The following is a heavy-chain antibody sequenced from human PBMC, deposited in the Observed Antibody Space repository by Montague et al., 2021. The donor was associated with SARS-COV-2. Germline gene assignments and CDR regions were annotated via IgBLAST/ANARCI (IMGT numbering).Heavy chain of an antibody. V-gene: IGHV4-59*03. CDR2: IHYCGST. CDR1: SGSITNYY. Sequence: SETLSLTCTVSSGSITNYYWTWIRQPPGKGLELIGLIHYCGSTNFSSSFKVRGTMSIAASKNQFSLKLNSVTAADTAVYFCAGGMGDDRIGYHPRGWFDPWGQGTLVTVSS. CDR3: AGGMGDDRIGYHPRGWFDP. J-gene: IGHJ5*01. D-gene: IGHD3-22*01.